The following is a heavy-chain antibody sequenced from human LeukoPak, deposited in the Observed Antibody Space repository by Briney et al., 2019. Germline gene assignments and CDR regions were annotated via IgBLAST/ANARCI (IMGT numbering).Heavy chain of an antibody. Sequence: ASVTVSCKASGYTFTGYYLHWVRQAPGQGLEWMGSIKSNSGDTNYVQKFQGRVTMTRDTSIGTAYMDLSRLDSDDTAAYYCARSHDYGYFDYWGQGTLVTVSS. V-gene: IGHV1-2*02. J-gene: IGHJ4*02. D-gene: IGHD4-17*01. CDR1: GYTFTGYY. CDR3: ARSHDYGYFDY. CDR2: IKSNSGDT.